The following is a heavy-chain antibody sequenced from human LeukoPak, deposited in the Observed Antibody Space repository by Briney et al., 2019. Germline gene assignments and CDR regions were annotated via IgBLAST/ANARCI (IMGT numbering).Heavy chain of an antibody. D-gene: IGHD6-19*01. J-gene: IGHJ4*02. Sequence: GGSLRLSCAASGFTVSSNYMSWVRQAPGKGLEWVSVIYSGGSTYYADSVKGRFTISRDNSKNMLYLQMNSLRAEDTAVYYCARVYSSGWPSDYWGQGTLITVSS. CDR3: ARVYSSGWPSDY. V-gene: IGHV3-53*01. CDR1: GFTVSSNY. CDR2: IYSGGST.